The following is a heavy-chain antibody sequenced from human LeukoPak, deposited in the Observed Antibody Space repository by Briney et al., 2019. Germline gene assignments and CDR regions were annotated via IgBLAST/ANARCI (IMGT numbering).Heavy chain of an antibody. CDR2: INHSGST. CDR1: GGSFSGYY. D-gene: IGHD6-13*01. V-gene: IGHV4-34*01. Sequence: SETLCLSCAVYGGSFSGYYRSWIRQPPGKGLEWIGEINHSGSTNYNPSLKSRVTISVDTSKNQFSLKLSSVTAADTAVYYCARGYNRAAAGTVYYYYMDLRPKDTTVTVSS. CDR3: ARGYNRAAAGTVYYYYMDL. J-gene: IGHJ6*03.